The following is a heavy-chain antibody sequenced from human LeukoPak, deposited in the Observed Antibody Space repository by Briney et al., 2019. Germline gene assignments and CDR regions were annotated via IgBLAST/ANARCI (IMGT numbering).Heavy chain of an antibody. D-gene: IGHD2-21*02. CDR1: GYSFTTFW. V-gene: IGHV5-51*01. J-gene: IGHJ4*02. CDR3: ARPATGDQGGY. Sequence: GESLKISCKGSGYSFTTFWIGWVRQMPTKGLEWMGIIYPGDSDTRYSPSFQGQVTISADKSISTAYLQWSSLKASDSAIYYCARPATGDQGGYWGQGTLVTVSS. CDR2: IYPGDSDT.